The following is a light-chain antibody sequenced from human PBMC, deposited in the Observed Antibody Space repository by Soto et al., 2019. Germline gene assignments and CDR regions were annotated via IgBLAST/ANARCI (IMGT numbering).Light chain of an antibody. Sequence: EIVMTQSPATLSVSPGERATLSCGASQSVSNNLAWYQQKPGQAPRLLIYETSTRATGIPARFSGSGSGTEFTLTISSLQSEDFALYYCQQYKNWPPITFGQGTRLEIK. CDR1: QSVSNN. J-gene: IGKJ5*01. CDR2: ETS. CDR3: QQYKNWPPIT. V-gene: IGKV3-15*01.